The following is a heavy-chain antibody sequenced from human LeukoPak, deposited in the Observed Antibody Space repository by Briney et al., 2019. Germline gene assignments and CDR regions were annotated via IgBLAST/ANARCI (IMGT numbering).Heavy chain of an antibody. J-gene: IGHJ6*04. CDR2: ISSSSSYI. V-gene: IGHV3-21*01. Sequence: GGSLRLSCAASGFTFSNAWMSWVRQAPGKGLEWVSSISSSSSYIYYADSVKGRYTISRDNAKNSLYLQMNSLRAEDTAVYYCWVVAASYGMDVWGKGTTVTVSS. CDR3: WVVAASYGMDV. CDR1: GFTFSNAW. D-gene: IGHD2-15*01.